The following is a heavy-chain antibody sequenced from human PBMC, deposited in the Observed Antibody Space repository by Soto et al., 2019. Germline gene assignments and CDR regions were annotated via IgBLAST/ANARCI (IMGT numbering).Heavy chain of an antibody. J-gene: IGHJ4*02. CDR3: AREYGSGSYTRFDY. D-gene: IGHD3-10*01. CDR2: IYYSGST. Sequence: SETLSLTCTVSGGSISSSSYYWGWIRQPPGKGLEWIGSIYYSGSTNYNPSLKSRVTISVDKSKNQFSLKLSSVTAADTAVYYCAREYGSGSYTRFDYWGQGTLVTVSS. V-gene: IGHV4-39*07. CDR1: GGSISSSSYY.